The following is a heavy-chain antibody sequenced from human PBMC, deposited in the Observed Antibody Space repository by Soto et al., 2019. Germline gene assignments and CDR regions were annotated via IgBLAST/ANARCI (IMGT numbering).Heavy chain of an antibody. D-gene: IGHD2-15*01. V-gene: IGHV4-59*01. CDR1: GGSISSYY. J-gene: IGHJ4*02. CDR2: VYFTGST. CDR3: ARGLAGFCSGGSCYFPDY. Sequence: SETLSLTCTVSGGSISSYYWSWIRQPPGKGLEWIGYVYFTGSTNYNPSLKSRVSISVDTSKNEFSLKLSSVTAADTAVFYCARGLAGFCSGGSCYFPDYWGQGALVTVSS.